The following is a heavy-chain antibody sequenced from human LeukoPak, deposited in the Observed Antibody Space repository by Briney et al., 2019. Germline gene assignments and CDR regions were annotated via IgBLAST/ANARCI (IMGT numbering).Heavy chain of an antibody. CDR2: ISSSSSTI. CDR3: ARESRQWLVLGGVDY. J-gene: IGHJ4*02. Sequence: GGPLRLSCAASGFIFSSYSMNWVRQAPGKGLEWVSYISSSSSTIYYADSVKGRFTISRDNAKNSLYLQMNSLRAEDTAVYYCARESRQWLVLGGVDYWGQGTLVTVSS. CDR1: GFIFSSYS. D-gene: IGHD6-19*01. V-gene: IGHV3-48*04.